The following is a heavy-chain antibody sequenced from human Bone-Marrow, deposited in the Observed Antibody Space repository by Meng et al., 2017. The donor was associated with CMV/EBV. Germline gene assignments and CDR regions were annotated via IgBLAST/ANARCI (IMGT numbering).Heavy chain of an antibody. V-gene: IGHV3-21*01. CDR3: ARGNSYAHIFDY. D-gene: IGHD5-18*01. J-gene: IGHJ4*02. CDR1: GFTFSGYS. Sequence: GGSLRLSCVASGFTFSGYSMNWVRQAPGKGLEWVSSIGSSSSYIYYADSVKGRFTISRDNAKNSLYLQMNSLRAEDTALYFCARGNSYAHIFDYWGQATLVTVSS. CDR2: IGSSSSYI.